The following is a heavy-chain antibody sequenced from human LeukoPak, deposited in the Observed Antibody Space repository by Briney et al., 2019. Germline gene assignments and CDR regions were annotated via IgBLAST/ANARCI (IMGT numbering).Heavy chain of an antibody. D-gene: IGHD3-9*01. CDR2: VGGSGSST. CDR3: AKNRRPGYFDWLFDY. V-gene: IGHV3-23*01. Sequence: GGSLRLSCAASGFTFSSYAMTWVRQAPGKGLEWVSVVGGSGSSTYYADSVQGRFTIYRDNSKNTLYLQMNSLRAEDTAVYYCAKNRRPGYFDWLFDYWGQGTLVTVSS. J-gene: IGHJ4*02. CDR1: GFTFSSYA.